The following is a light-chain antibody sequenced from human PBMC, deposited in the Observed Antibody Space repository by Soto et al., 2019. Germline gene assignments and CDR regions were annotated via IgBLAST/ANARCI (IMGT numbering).Light chain of an antibody. Sequence: QSVLTEPLSVSGSPGQSVTISCTGTSSDVGGYGYVSWYQHHPGKAPKLTLYAVSKWPSGVPNRFSWSKSGNTASLTISGLQADDEADYYCCSYAGPYNQVFGTGTKVTAL. J-gene: IGLJ1*01. V-gene: IGLV2-11*01. CDR3: CSYAGPYNQV. CDR2: AVS. CDR1: SSDVGGYGY.